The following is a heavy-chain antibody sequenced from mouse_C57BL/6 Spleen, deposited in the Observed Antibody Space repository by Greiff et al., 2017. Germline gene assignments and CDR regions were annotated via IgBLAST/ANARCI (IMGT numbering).Heavy chain of an antibody. D-gene: IGHD2-4*01. Sequence: QVQLQQPGAELVMPGASVKLSCKASGYTFTSYWLHWVKQRPGHGLEWIGEIDPSDSYTNYNQKFKGKSTLPVDKSSSTAYMQLSSLTSEDSAVYYCARGGYDYDGYYAMDYWGQGTSVTVSS. CDR3: ARGGYDYDGYYAMDY. J-gene: IGHJ4*01. CDR1: GYTFTSYW. V-gene: IGHV1-69*01. CDR2: IDPSDSYT.